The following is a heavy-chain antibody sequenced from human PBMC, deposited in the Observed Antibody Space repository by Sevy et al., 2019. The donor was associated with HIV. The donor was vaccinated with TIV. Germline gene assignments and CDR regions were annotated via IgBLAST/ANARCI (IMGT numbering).Heavy chain of an antibody. V-gene: IGHV4-59*01. CDR3: ARLFGGWTYYYYGMDV. D-gene: IGHD6-19*01. J-gene: IGHJ6*02. Sequence: SETLSLTCTVSGGSISSYYWSWIRQPPGKGLEWIGYIYYSGSTNYNPSLKSRVTISVDTSKNQFSLKLSSVTAADTAVYYCARLFGGWTYYYYGMDVWGQGTTVTVSS. CDR2: IYYSGST. CDR1: GGSISSYY.